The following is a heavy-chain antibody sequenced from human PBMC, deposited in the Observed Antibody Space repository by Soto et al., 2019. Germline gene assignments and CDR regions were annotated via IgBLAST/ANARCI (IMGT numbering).Heavy chain of an antibody. Sequence: SETLSLTCTVSGGSISSSSYYWGWIRQPPGKGLEWIGSIFYSGSTYYNPSLKSRVTISVDTSKNQFSLKLSSVTAADTAVYYCARHNYGSGSTYFDYWGQGTLVTVSS. CDR1: GGSISSSSYY. D-gene: IGHD3-10*01. CDR2: IFYSGST. CDR3: ARHNYGSGSTYFDY. J-gene: IGHJ4*02. V-gene: IGHV4-39*01.